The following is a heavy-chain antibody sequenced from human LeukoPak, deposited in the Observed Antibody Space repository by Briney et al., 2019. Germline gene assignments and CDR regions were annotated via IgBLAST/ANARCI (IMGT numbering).Heavy chain of an antibody. D-gene: IGHD5-24*01. V-gene: IGHV1-46*01. J-gene: IGHJ3*02. CDR3: ARIRDGYNDAYDI. CDR2: INPSDGST. CDR1: GYTFTSYY. Sequence: ASVKVSCKASGYTFTSYYIHLVRQAPGQGFEWMAIINPSDGSTTNSQKFQGRVTMTRDTSTSTEYMELSGLRSEDTALYYCARIRDGYNDAYDIWGQGTMVTVSS.